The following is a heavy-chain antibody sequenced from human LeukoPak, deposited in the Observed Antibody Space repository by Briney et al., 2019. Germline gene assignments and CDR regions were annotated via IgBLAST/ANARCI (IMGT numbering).Heavy chain of an antibody. J-gene: IGHJ4*02. Sequence: GGSLRLSCAASGISFGSYWVTWVRQAQGKGLEWVANIGQDGTETVYVGSVKGRFTISRDNARKLLFLQMNSLRADDTAVYYCAIPSSYDGSRYYHAYWGQGNLVSVSS. V-gene: IGHV3-7*01. CDR1: GISFGSYW. CDR3: AIPSSYDGSRYYHAY. CDR2: IGQDGTET. D-gene: IGHD3-22*01.